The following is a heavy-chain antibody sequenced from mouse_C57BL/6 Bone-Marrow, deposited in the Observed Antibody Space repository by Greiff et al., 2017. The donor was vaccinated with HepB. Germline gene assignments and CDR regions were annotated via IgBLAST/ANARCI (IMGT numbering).Heavy chain of an antibody. J-gene: IGHJ2*01. CDR2: INPNNGGT. CDR3: ARGGADY. CDR1: GYTFTDYY. Sequence: VQLQQSGPELVKPGASVKISCKASGYTFTDYYMNWVKQSHGKSLEWIGDINPNNGGTSYNQKFKGKDTLTVDKSSSTAYMELRSLTSEDSAVYYCARGGADYWGQGTTLTVSS. V-gene: IGHV1-26*01.